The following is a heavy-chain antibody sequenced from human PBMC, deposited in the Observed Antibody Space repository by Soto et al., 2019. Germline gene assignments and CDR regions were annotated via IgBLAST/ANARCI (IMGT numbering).Heavy chain of an antibody. Sequence: QVQLVQSGAEVKKPGASVTVSCTASGYTFTSYYIHWVRQAPGQWLEWMGIINPSGGSTSYAQKFQDRVTMTRDTSTSTVYMEVGGLRSEDTAVYYCARDQEPSTLYYDCYYMDVWGKGTTVTVSS. J-gene: IGHJ6*03. CDR3: ARDQEPSTLYYDCYYMDV. V-gene: IGHV1-46*03. CDR1: GYTFTSYY. CDR2: INPSGGST.